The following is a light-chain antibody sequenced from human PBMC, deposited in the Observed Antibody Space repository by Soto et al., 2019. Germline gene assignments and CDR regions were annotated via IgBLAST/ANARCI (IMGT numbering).Light chain of an antibody. CDR3: ESYDSTLSGSR. Sequence: QSVLTQPPSVSGAPGQRVPLSCTGSSSNIGAGYGVNWYQQLPGTAPKLLIYGNTNRPSGVPDRISGSKSGTSASLAITGLQAEDEADYYCESYDSTLSGSRFGGGTKLTVL. V-gene: IGLV1-40*01. CDR1: SSNIGAGYG. J-gene: IGLJ3*02. CDR2: GNT.